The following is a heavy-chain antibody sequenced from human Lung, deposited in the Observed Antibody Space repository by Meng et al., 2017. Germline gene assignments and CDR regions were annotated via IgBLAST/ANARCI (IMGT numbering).Heavy chain of an antibody. CDR2: INHSGST. D-gene: IGHD4-11*01. CDR3: ARGPTTMAHDFDY. V-gene: IGHV4-34*01. J-gene: IGHJ4*02. Sequence: QVQLQQWAEGLLKPSETLSLTFVVSGGSFSDYYWSWIRQPPGKGLEWIGEINHSGSTNYNPSLESRATISVDTSQNNLSLKLSSVTAADSAVYYCARGPTTMAHDFDYWGQGTLVTVSS. CDR1: GGSFSDYY.